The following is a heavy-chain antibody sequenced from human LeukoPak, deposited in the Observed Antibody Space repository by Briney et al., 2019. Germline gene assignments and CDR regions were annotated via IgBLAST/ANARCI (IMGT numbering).Heavy chain of an antibody. J-gene: IGHJ4*02. CDR3: ARDLWLSSGPEVIVY. D-gene: IGHD3-22*01. CDR1: GYTFTIYY. Sequence: ASVTVSFTASGYTFTIYYMHWVRQAPGQGLEWMGIINPSGGSTSYAQKFQGRVTMTRDTSTSTVYMELSSLRSEDTAVYYCARDLWLSSGPEVIVYWGQGTLVTVSS. CDR2: INPSGGST. V-gene: IGHV1-46*01.